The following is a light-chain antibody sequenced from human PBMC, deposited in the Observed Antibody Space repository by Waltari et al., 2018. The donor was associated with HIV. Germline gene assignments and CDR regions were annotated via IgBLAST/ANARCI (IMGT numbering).Light chain of an antibody. CDR1: QSVSSK. J-gene: IGKJ4*01. V-gene: IGKV3-15*01. Sequence: EIVMTQSPATLSVSPGERATLSCRASQSVSSKLAWYQQKPGQAPRLLIYRASTRATGIPARFSGGESGAEFTLTISSLQSEDFAVYYCQQYNNWPLTFGGGTRVEI. CDR2: RAS. CDR3: QQYNNWPLT.